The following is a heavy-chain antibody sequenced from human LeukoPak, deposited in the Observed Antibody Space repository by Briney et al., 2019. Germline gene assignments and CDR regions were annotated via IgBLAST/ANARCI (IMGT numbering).Heavy chain of an antibody. CDR3: ARAAGQWVSGIAAAGDTYYYYYMDV. CDR2: IYYSGNT. D-gene: IGHD6-13*01. CDR1: GGSISSSSYY. Sequence: SETLSLTCTVSGGSISSSSYYWGWIRQPPGKGLEWIGSIYYSGNTYYNTSLKSRVTISVDTSKNQFSLKLSSVTAADTAVYYCARAAGQWVSGIAAAGDTYYYYYMDVWGKGTTVTVSS. V-gene: IGHV4-39*07. J-gene: IGHJ6*03.